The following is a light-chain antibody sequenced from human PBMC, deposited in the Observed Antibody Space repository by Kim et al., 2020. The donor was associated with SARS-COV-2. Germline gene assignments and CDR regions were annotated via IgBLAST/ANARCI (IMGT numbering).Light chain of an antibody. J-gene: IGLJ3*02. V-gene: IGLV2-14*04. CDR3: TSYATYNSWV. CDR1: SSDVGGYKY. CDR2: DIY. Sequence: GQSITISCPGTSSDVGGYKYVSWYQQSPGKAPKLMIYDIYKRPPEVSNRFSGSKSGSTASLTISGLQAEDEGDYYCTSYATYNSWVFGGGTKVTVL.